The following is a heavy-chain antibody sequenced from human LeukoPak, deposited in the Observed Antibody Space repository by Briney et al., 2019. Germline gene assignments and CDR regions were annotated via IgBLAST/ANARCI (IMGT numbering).Heavy chain of an antibody. D-gene: IGHD3-10*01. V-gene: IGHV3-21*01. Sequence: GRSLRLSCAASGFTFSRYSMNWVRQAPGKGLEWVSSISSSSSYIYYADSVKGRFTISRDNAKNSLYLQMNSLRAEDTAVYYCARFMVRGVREIYYYGMDVWGQGTTVTVSS. J-gene: IGHJ6*02. CDR3: ARFMVRGVREIYYYGMDV. CDR2: ISSSSSYI. CDR1: GFTFSRYS.